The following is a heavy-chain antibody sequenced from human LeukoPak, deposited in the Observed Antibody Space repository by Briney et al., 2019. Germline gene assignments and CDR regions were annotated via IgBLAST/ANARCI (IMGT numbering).Heavy chain of an antibody. CDR3: ARVTGLQLVQGLDY. D-gene: IGHD6-13*01. J-gene: IGHJ4*02. CDR2: ISSSSSSI. CDR1: GFTFSSYS. Sequence: PGGSLRLSCAASGFTFSSYSMNWVPQAPGEGLEGVASISSSSSSIYYADSVKGRFTISRDNAKNSLYLQMNSLRAEDTAVYYCARVTGLQLVQGLDYWGQGTLVTVSS. V-gene: IGHV3-21*01.